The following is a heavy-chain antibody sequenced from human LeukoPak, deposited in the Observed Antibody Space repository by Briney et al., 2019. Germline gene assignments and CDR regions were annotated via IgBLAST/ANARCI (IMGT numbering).Heavy chain of an antibody. CDR2: VGGSGGST. J-gene: IGHJ4*02. CDR1: GFTFSNFA. Sequence: GGSLRLSCEASGFTFSNFAMSWVRQAPGKGLEWVSTVGGSGGSTYYAGPVKGRFTVSRDNSKNTLYLQMNSLRAEDTAVYYCAKDPSWSGYFDYWGQGTLVTVSS. V-gene: IGHV3-23*01. CDR3: AKDPSWSGYFDY. D-gene: IGHD6-13*01.